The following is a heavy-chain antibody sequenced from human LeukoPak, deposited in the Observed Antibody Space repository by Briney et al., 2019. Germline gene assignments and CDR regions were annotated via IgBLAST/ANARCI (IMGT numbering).Heavy chain of an antibody. CDR1: GFTFSNYA. J-gene: IGHJ4*02. CDR2: ISHDGNNK. V-gene: IGHV3-30-3*01. CDR3: ARELPGIAVAGLDY. D-gene: IGHD6-19*01. Sequence: GGSLRLSCAASGFTFSNYALHWVRQAPGKGLDWVAVISHDGNNKYYADSVKGRFTISRDNSKSTLSLQMNRLRAEDTAVYYCARELPGIAVAGLDYWGQGTLVTVSS.